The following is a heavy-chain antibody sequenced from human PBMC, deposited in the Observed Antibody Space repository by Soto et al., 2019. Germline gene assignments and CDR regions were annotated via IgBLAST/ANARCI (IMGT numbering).Heavy chain of an antibody. V-gene: IGHV4-39*01. J-gene: IGHJ4*02. Sequence: SETLSLTCTVSGGSISSSSYYWGWIRQPPGKGLEWIGSIYYSGSTYYNPSLKSRVTISVDTSKNQFSLKLSSVTAADTAVYYCARVPTTTVTTEYWGQGTLVTVSS. CDR3: ARVPTTTVTTEY. D-gene: IGHD4-17*01. CDR2: IYYSGST. CDR1: GGSISSSSYY.